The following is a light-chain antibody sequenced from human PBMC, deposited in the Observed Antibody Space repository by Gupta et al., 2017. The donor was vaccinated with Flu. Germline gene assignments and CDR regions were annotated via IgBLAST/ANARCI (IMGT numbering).Light chain of an antibody. Sequence: TVLTHSLYTLSLSPGERATVSCTPSQSVRSSSFAWYQQKPGQAPRLLIRNASERAPGTPARFSGSGSGTEFTLTISSLEPEDFAVYYCQQDNSWIRTFGQGTKVEIK. V-gene: IGKV3-11*01. CDR1: QSVRSS. CDR2: NAS. J-gene: IGKJ2*02. CDR3: QQDNSWIRT.